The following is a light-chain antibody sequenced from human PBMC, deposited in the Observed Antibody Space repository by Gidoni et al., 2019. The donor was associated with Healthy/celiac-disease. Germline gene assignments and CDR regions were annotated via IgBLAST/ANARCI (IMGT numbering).Light chain of an antibody. Sequence: DIVMTQSAVSLAVSLGERATINCQSSQSVLYSSNNKNYLAWYQQKPGQPPKLLIYWASTRESGVPDRFSGSGSGTDFTLTISSLQAEDVAVCYCQQYYSTPLTFGGETKVEIK. CDR2: WAS. CDR3: QQYYSTPLT. V-gene: IGKV4-1*01. CDR1: QSVLYSSNNKNY. J-gene: IGKJ4*01.